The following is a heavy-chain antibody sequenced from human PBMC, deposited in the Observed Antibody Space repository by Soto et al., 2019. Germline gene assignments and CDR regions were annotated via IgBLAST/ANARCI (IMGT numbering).Heavy chain of an antibody. J-gene: IGHJ4*02. Sequence: QVQLVQSGAEVKKPGASVKVSCKASGYTFTSYGISWVRQAPGQGLEWMGWISANNGNTNYAQKLQGRVTMTTDTTTSTADMEVKSLGSDDTAAYYCARDCGGYAIDYWGQGTLVTVSS. V-gene: IGHV1-18*01. CDR2: ISANNGNT. CDR1: GYTFTSYG. CDR3: ARDCGGYAIDY. D-gene: IGHD5-18*01.